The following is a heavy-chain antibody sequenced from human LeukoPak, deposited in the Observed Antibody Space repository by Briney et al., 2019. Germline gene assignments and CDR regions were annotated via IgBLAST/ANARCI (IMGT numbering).Heavy chain of an antibody. CDR3: AKKDGDF. J-gene: IGHJ4*02. CDR2: ILHSGST. Sequence: SETLSLTCTVSGYSVSSGYYWGWIRQPPGKGLEWIGSILHSGSTNYNPSLKSRVIMSVDTSRNQLSLKLTSLTAADTAVYYCAKKDGDFWGQGTLVSVSS. CDR1: GYSVSSGYY. V-gene: IGHV4-38-2*02.